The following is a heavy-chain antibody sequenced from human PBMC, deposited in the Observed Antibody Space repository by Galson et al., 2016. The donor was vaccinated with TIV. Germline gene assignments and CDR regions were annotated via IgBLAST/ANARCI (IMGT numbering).Heavy chain of an antibody. CDR1: GFSFRNYV. Sequence: SLRLSCAASGFSFRNYVMSWVRLAPGKGLEWVSSLSLSGAYTYYADSVKGRFTISRDNAKYTLFLQLNSLSAGDTAIYYCAKVGKSGDYSWDAFDVWGQGTVVTVS. J-gene: IGHJ3*01. CDR2: LSLSGAYT. V-gene: IGHV3-23*01. CDR3: AKVGKSGDYSWDAFDV. D-gene: IGHD1-26*01.